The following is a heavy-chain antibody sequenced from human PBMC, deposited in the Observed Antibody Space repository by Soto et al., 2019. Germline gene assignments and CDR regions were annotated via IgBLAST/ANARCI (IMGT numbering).Heavy chain of an antibody. D-gene: IGHD2-2*01. J-gene: IGHJ6*03. CDR1: GFTFSSYS. Sequence: EVQLVESGGGLVQPGGSLRLPCAASGFTFSSYSMNWVRQAPGKGLEWVSYISSSSSTIYYADSVKGRFTISRDNAKNSLYLQMNSLRAEDTAVYYCARDWADIVVVPAAMRYYYYYMDVWGKGTTVTVSS. V-gene: IGHV3-48*01. CDR3: ARDWADIVVVPAAMRYYYYYMDV. CDR2: ISSSSSTI.